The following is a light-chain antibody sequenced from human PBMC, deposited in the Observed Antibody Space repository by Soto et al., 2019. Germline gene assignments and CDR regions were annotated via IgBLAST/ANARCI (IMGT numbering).Light chain of an antibody. V-gene: IGKV3-15*01. J-gene: IGKJ4*01. CDR1: QSVSSN. CDR3: QQYNNWPPLT. Sequence: EIVMTQSPATLSESPGERATLSCRASQSVSSNLAWYQQKPGQAPRLLIYGASTRATGIPARFSGSGSGTEFTLTISSLQSEDSAVYYCQQYNNWPPLTFGGGTKVEIK. CDR2: GAS.